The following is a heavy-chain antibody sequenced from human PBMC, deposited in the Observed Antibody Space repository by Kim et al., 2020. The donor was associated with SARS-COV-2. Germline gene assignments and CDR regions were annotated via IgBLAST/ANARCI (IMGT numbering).Heavy chain of an antibody. V-gene: IGHV4-34*01. CDR3: ARGGPPVLLPPGAPRGTYDY. CDR2: INHSGST. J-gene: IGHJ4*02. Sequence: SETLSLTCAVYGGSFSGYYWSWIRQPPGKGLEWIGEINHSGSTNYNPSLKSRVTISVDTSKNQFSLKLSSVTAADTAVYYCARGGPPVLLPPGAPRGTYDYWGQGTLVTVSS. D-gene: IGHD3-10*01. CDR1: GGSFSGYY.